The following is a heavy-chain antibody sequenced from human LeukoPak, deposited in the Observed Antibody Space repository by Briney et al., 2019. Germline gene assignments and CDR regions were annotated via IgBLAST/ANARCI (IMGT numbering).Heavy chain of an antibody. CDR1: GITLSNYG. V-gene: IGHV3-23*01. CDR2: ISDSGGST. Sequence: GGSLRLSCAVSGITLSNYGMSWVRQAPGKGLEWVAGISDSGGSTKYADSVKGRFTIARDNRKNTLYLQMNSLRAEDTAVYFCAKRGVVIRVILVGFHNEACYFESWGQGALVTVSS. J-gene: IGHJ4*02. CDR3: AKRGVVIRVILVGFHNEACYFES. D-gene: IGHD3/OR15-3a*01.